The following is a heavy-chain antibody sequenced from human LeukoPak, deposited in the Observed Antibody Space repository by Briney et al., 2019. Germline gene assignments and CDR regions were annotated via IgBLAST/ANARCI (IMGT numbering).Heavy chain of an antibody. CDR3: ARDSVQLEPYYYYYYMDV. CDR1: GVSISSGSYY. Sequence: PSQTLSLTCTVSGVSISSGSYYWRWLRQPAGKGLEWIGRIYNSGSTNYNPSLKSRVTISVDTSKNQFSLKLSSVTAADTAVYYCARDSVQLEPYYYYYYMDVWGKGTTVTISS. D-gene: IGHD1-1*01. J-gene: IGHJ6*03. CDR2: IYNSGST. V-gene: IGHV4-61*02.